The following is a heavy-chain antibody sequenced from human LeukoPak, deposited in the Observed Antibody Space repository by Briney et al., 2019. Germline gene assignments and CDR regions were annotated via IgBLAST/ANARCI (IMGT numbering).Heavy chain of an antibody. CDR1: GYTFTSDD. Sequence: ASVKVSCKASGYTFTSDDINWVRQATGQGPEWMGWMNPNSGNTGFAQKFQGRVTMTRDTSISTAYMELSSLRAEDTAVYYCAKDKSIAAAANGATFDYWGQGTLVTVSS. J-gene: IGHJ4*02. CDR2: MNPNSGNT. D-gene: IGHD6-13*01. CDR3: AKDKSIAAAANGATFDY. V-gene: IGHV1-8*01.